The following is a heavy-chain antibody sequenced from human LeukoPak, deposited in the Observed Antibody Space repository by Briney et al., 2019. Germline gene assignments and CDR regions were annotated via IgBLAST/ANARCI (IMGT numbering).Heavy chain of an antibody. J-gene: IGHJ3*02. D-gene: IGHD3-9*01. CDR3: ARDPYYDILTGYSNDAFDI. CDR2: IYYSGST. CDR1: GGSFSGYY. V-gene: IGHV4-59*12. Sequence: SETLSLTCAVYGGSFSGYYWSWIRQPPGKGLEWIGYIYYSGSTNYNPSLKSRVTISVDTSKNQFSLKLSSVTAADTAVYYCARDPYYDILTGYSNDAFDIWGQGTMVTVSS.